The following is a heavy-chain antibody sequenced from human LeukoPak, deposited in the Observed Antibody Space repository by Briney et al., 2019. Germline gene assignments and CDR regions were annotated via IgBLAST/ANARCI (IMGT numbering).Heavy chain of an antibody. J-gene: IGHJ4*02. CDR3: AARSGYYSFDFDY. V-gene: IGHV3-21*04. Sequence: GGSLRLSCVASGFTFSSYSMNWIRQAPGKGLEWVSSISSSTSYIYYADSVKGRFTISRDNSKNTLYLQMNSLRAEDTAVYYCAARSGYYSFDFDYWGLGTLVTVSS. CDR2: ISSSTSYI. D-gene: IGHD3-22*01. CDR1: GFTFSSYS.